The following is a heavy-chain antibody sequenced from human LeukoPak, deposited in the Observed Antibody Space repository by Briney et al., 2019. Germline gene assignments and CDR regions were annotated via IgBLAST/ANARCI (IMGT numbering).Heavy chain of an antibody. D-gene: IGHD2-2*01. CDR3: ARSSLGYCSSTSCRYNWFDP. CDR2: IIPIFGTA. Sequence: GASVKVSCKVSGYTLTELSMHWVRQAPGQGLEWMGRIIPIFGTANYAQKFQGRVTITTDESTSTAYMELSSLRSEDTAVYYCARSSLGYCSSTSCRYNWFDPWGQGTLVTVSS. CDR1: GYTLTELS. J-gene: IGHJ5*02. V-gene: IGHV1-69*05.